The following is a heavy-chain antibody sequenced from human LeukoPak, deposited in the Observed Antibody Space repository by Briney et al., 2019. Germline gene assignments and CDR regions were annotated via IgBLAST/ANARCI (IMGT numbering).Heavy chain of an antibody. CDR1: GFTFSSYA. CDR2: ISGSGGST. D-gene: IGHD3-16*01. V-gene: IGHV3-23*01. CDR3: AKDGSWGDYYFYFYIDV. Sequence: PGGSLRLSCAASGFTFSSYAMSWVRQAPGKGLEWVLAISGSGGSTYYADSVKGRFTISRDNSKNTLYLQMNSLRAEDTAVYYCAKDGSWGDYYFYFYIDVWGKGTTVTVSS. J-gene: IGHJ6*03.